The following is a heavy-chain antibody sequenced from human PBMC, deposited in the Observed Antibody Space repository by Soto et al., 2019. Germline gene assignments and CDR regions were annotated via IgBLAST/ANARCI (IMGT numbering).Heavy chain of an antibody. CDR1: GGSISSYY. V-gene: IGHV4-59*01. CDR2: IYYSGST. J-gene: IGHJ4*02. Sequence: SETLSLTCTVSGGSISSYYWSWIRQPPGKGLEWIGYIYYSGSTNYNPSLKSRVTISVDTSKNQFSLKLSSVTAADTAVYYCARSFFDYYDSSGYPDYWGQGTLVTVSS. D-gene: IGHD3-22*01. CDR3: ARSFFDYYDSSGYPDY.